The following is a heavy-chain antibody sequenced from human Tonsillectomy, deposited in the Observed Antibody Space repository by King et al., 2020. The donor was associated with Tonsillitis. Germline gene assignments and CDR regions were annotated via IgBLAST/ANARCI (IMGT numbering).Heavy chain of an antibody. CDR3: ARDHLIGHQLARIYFYGMDV. CDR1: GFTVSGFA. CDR2: ISYDGSNK. J-gene: IGHJ6*02. D-gene: IGHD1-14*01. V-gene: IGHV3-30-3*01. Sequence: VQLVESGGGVVQPGRSLRLSCAASGFTVSGFAMHWVRQAPGKGLEWVAVISYDGSNKYYADSVKGRFTISRDNSKNILYLQMNSLRVEDTAVYYCARDHLIGHQLARIYFYGMDVWGQGTTVTVSS.